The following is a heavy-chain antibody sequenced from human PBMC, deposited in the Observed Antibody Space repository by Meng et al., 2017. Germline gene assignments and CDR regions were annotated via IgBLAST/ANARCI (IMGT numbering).Heavy chain of an antibody. Sequence: GESLKISCAAADFTFSSYAMHWVRQAPGKGLEWVAVISYDGSNKYYADSVKGRFTISRDNSKNTLYLQMNSLRAEDTAVYYCARVAAAGTIGYAFDIWGQGTTVTVSS. CDR1: DFTFSSYA. J-gene: IGHJ3*02. D-gene: IGHD6-13*01. CDR2: ISYDGSNK. CDR3: ARVAAAGTIGYAFDI. V-gene: IGHV3-30*04.